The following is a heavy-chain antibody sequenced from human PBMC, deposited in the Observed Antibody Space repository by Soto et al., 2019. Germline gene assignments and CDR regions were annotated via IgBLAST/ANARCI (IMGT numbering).Heavy chain of an antibody. Sequence: EVQLVESGGGLVQPGGSLKLSCAASGFTFSGSAMHWVRQASGKGLEWVGRIRSKANSYATAYAASVKGRFTISRDDSKNTAYLQMNSLKTEDTAVYYCTRHEEYCSGGSCYFYWVQGTLVTVSS. CDR1: GFTFSGSA. J-gene: IGHJ4*02. V-gene: IGHV3-73*01. CDR2: IRSKANSYAT. D-gene: IGHD2-15*01. CDR3: TRHEEYCSGGSCYFY.